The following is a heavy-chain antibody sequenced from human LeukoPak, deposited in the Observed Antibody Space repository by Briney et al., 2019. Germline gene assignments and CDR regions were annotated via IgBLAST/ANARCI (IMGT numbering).Heavy chain of an antibody. V-gene: IGHV4-30-4*01. J-gene: IGHJ5*02. D-gene: IGHD2/OR15-2a*01. CDR2: IFYLGST. CDR1: GGSISSGNFY. Sequence: SETLSLTCTVSGGSISSGNFYWSRIRQPPGKGLEWIGYIFYLGSTYYNLSLKSRVTMSVDTSKNQFSLKLRSVTAADTAVYYCARKYPDHWFDPWGQGTLVTVSS. CDR3: ARKYPDHWFDP.